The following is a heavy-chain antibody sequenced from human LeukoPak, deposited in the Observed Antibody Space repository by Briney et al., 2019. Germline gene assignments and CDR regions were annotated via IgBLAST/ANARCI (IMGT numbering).Heavy chain of an antibody. J-gene: IGHJ4*02. CDR1: GFTFSSYA. CDR2: ISYDGSNK. V-gene: IGHV3-30*14. CDR3: ARVSGSSWSGGDY. Sequence: GGSLRLSCAASGFTFSSYAMHWVRQAPGKGLEWVAVISYDGSNKYYADSVKGRFTISRDNSKNTLYLQMNSLRAEDTAVYYCARVSGSSWSGGDYWGQGTLVTVSS. D-gene: IGHD6-13*01.